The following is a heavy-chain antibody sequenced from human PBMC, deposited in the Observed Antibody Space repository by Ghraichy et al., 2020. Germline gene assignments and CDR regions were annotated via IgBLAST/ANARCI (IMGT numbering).Heavy chain of an antibody. CDR3: ARDSGSTVNGAFDI. D-gene: IGHD6-19*01. V-gene: IGHV4-61*01. CDR2: IYYTGNT. J-gene: IGHJ3*02. Sequence: SETLSLTCTVSGGSVSSGSYYWSWIRQPPGKGLEWIGYIYYTGNTNHNPSLKSRVTISLDTSKNQFSLKLSSVTAADTDVYYCARDSGSTVNGAFDIWGQGTMVTVSS. CDR1: GGSVSSGSYY.